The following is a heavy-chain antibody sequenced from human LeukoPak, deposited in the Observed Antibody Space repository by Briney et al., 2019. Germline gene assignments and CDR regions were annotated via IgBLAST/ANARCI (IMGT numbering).Heavy chain of an antibody. CDR1: GFTFSSRW. D-gene: IGHD6-25*01. CDR3: ARSDRGPEY. Sequence: GGSLRLSCSASGFTFSSRWMNWVRQAPGRGLEWVAIINTDGSEKHYVDSVKGRFTISRDNAKNSLYLQMNSLRVEDTAVYYCARSDRGPEYWGKGTLVTVSS. CDR2: INTDGSEK. V-gene: IGHV3-7*01. J-gene: IGHJ4*02.